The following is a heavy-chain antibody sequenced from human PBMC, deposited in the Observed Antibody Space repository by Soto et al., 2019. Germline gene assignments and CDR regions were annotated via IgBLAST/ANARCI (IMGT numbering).Heavy chain of an antibody. V-gene: IGHV3-15*01. D-gene: IGHD4-17*01. CDR2: IKSKIDGGTT. J-gene: IGHJ4*02. CDR1: GFSFSYAW. CDR3: TGYGDYAG. Sequence: EVQLVESGGGSVKPGGSLRLSCAASGFSFSYAWMNWVRQAPGKGLEWVGRIKSKIDGGTTDYAAPVKGRFTISRDDSKNTVYLQMNSLKTEDTGVYYCTGYGDYAGWGQGTLVTVSS.